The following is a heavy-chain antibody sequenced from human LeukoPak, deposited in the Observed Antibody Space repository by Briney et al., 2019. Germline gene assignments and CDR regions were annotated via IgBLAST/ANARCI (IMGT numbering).Heavy chain of an antibody. CDR3: ARDRNIPDDYYYYYYMDV. CDR2: INPNSGGT. Sequence: GASVKVSCKASGYTFTGYYMHWVRQAPGQGLEWMGWINPNSGGTNYAQKFQGRVTMTGDTSISTAYMELSRLRSDDTAVYYCARDRNIPDDYYYYYYMDVWGKGTTVTVSS. CDR1: GYTFTGYY. V-gene: IGHV1-2*02. D-gene: IGHD1-14*01. J-gene: IGHJ6*03.